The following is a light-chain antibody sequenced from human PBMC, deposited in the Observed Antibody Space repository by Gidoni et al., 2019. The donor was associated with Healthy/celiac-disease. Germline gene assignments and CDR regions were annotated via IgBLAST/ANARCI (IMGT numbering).Light chain of an antibody. CDR1: QSVSSY. CDR2: DAS. J-gene: IGKJ4*01. V-gene: IGKV3-11*01. CDR3: QQRSNWPLT. Sequence: IVLTQSPATLSLSPGERATLSCRASQSVSSYLAWSQQKPGQAPRLRIYDASSRATGIPDRFSGSGSGTDCTLTISSLEPEDFAVYYCQQRSNWPLTFXGXTKVEIK.